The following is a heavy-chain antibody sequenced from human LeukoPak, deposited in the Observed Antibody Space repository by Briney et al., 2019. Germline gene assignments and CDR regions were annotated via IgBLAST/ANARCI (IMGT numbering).Heavy chain of an antibody. CDR2: IYHSGST. J-gene: IGHJ4*02. Sequence: KSSETLSLTCTVSGGSISSYFWSWIRQPPGKGLEWIGYIYHSGSTYYNPSLKSRVTISVDRSKNQFSLKLSSVTAADTAVYYCARDTDFWSGPDGYWGQGTLVTVSS. CDR3: ARDTDFWSGPDGY. D-gene: IGHD3-3*01. V-gene: IGHV4-59*12. CDR1: GGSISSYF.